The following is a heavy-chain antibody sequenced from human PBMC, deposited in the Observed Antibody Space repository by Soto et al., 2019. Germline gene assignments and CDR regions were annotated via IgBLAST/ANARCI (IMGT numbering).Heavy chain of an antibody. CDR3: ARREGDPTYYYGSGSYSHFDY. J-gene: IGHJ4*02. CDR1: GGSFSGYY. D-gene: IGHD3-10*01. Sequence: PSETLSLTCAVYGGSFSGYYCSFIRHPPFKWREWIGEINHSGSTNYNPSLKSRVTISVDTSKNQFSLKLSSVTAADTAVYYCARREGDPTYYYGSGSYSHFDYWGQGTLVTVS. V-gene: IGHV4-34*01. CDR2: INHSGST.